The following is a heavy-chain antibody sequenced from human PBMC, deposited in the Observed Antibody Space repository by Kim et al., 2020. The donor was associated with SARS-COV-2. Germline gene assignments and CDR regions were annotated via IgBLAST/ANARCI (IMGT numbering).Heavy chain of an antibody. J-gene: IGHJ4*02. CDR3: ARGLDPYKIGAD. D-gene: IGHD3-16*01. Sequence: SETLSLTCGVHGGSSNNYYRTWVRQPPGKGLEWIGEIHPSGITNYNPSLESRVTISLDTSRNQFSLKLNSVTAADTAVYYCARGLDPYKIGADWGQGTLVTVSS. V-gene: IGHV4-34*01. CDR2: IHPSGIT. CDR1: GGSSNNYY.